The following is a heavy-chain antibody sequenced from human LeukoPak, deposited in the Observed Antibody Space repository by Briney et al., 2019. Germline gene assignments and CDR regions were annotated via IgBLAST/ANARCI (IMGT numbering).Heavy chain of an antibody. V-gene: IGHV1-46*01. CDR1: AYIFTSYQ. CDR2: VNPSGGIT. Sequence: ASVKVSCKASAYIFTSYQMHWVRQAPGQGLEWMGAVNPSGGITTYAQKFQGRVTMTRDTSTSTVYMELSGLRSEDTAVYYCARGGYSRPIFDYWGQGTLVTVSS. D-gene: IGHD5-24*01. CDR3: ARGGYSRPIFDY. J-gene: IGHJ4*02.